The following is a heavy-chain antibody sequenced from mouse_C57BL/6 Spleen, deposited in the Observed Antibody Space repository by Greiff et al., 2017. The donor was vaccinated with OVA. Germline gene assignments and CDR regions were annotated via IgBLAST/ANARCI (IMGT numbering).Heavy chain of an antibody. J-gene: IGHJ2*01. CDR2: IDPEDGDT. V-gene: IGHV14-1*01. Sequence: EVKLQESGAELVRPGASVKLSCTASGFNIKDYYMHWVKQRPEQGLEWIGRIDPEDGDTEYAPKFQGKATMTADTSSNTAYLQLSSLTSEDTAVYYCTTEGITTVVADYWGQGTTLTVSS. D-gene: IGHD1-1*01. CDR1: GFNIKDYY. CDR3: TTEGITTVVADY.